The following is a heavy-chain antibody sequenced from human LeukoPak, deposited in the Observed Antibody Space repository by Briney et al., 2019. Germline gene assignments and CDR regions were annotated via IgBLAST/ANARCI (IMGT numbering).Heavy chain of an antibody. V-gene: IGHV4-34*01. D-gene: IGHD1-26*01. J-gene: IGHJ4*02. CDR3: ARRRGRGFDY. Sequence: SETLSLTCAVYGGSFSGYYWSWIRQPPGKGLEWIGEINHSGSTNYNPSLKSRVTISVDTSKNQFSLKLSSVTAADTAVYYCARRRGRGFDYWGQGTLVTVSS. CDR2: INHSGST. CDR1: GGSFSGYY.